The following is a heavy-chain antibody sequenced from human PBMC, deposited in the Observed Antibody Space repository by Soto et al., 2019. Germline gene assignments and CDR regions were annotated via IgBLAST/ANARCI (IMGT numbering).Heavy chain of an antibody. J-gene: IGHJ6*02. CDR3: ARDRTITIFGVDKNYYGMDV. D-gene: IGHD3-3*01. CDR2: IYTSGST. CDR1: GGSISSYY. Sequence: SETLSLTCTVSGGSISSYYWSWIRQPAGKGLEWIGRIYTSGSTNYNPSLKSRVTMSVDTSKNQFSLKLSSVTAADTAVYYCARDRTITIFGVDKNYYGMDVWGQGTTVTV. V-gene: IGHV4-4*07.